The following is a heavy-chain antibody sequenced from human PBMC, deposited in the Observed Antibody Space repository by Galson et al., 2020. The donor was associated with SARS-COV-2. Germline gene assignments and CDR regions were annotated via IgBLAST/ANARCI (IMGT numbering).Heavy chain of an antibody. CDR1: GFTFSANY. CDR2: IYSDGST. D-gene: IGHD3-16*01. V-gene: IGHV3-53*01. CDR3: ARDRGGGYGLDV. Sequence: GGFLRLSCAASGFTFSANYMSWVRQAPGKGLEWVSFIYSDGSTSYADSVKGRITISRDTSKNTLYLQMNSLRAEDSAVYYCARDRGGGYGLDVWGQGTTVSVSS. J-gene: IGHJ6*02.